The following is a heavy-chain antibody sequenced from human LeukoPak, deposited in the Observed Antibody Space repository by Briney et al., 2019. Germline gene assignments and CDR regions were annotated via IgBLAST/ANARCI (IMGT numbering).Heavy chain of an antibody. CDR1: GFTFDDYA. J-gene: IGHJ4*02. Sequence: GRSLRFSCAASGFTFDDYAMHWVRQAPGKGLEWVLGISWNSGSIGYADSVKGRFTISRDNSKNTLYLQMNSLRAEDTAVYYCAKDRDWASGAGTDFDYWGQGTLVTVSS. V-gene: IGHV3-9*01. CDR3: AKDRDWASGAGTDFDY. CDR2: ISWNSGSI. D-gene: IGHD6-13*01.